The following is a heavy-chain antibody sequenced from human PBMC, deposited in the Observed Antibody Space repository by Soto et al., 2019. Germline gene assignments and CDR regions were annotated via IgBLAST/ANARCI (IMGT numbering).Heavy chain of an antibody. Sequence: GGSLSLSCAASGFTFSDYYMSWIRQAPGRGLEWVSYISSSGSTIYYADSVKGRFTISRDNAKNSLYLQMNSLRAEDTAVYYCARAPYYDILTGYKYNWFDPWGQGTLVTVSS. V-gene: IGHV3-11*01. D-gene: IGHD3-9*01. CDR1: GFTFSDYY. J-gene: IGHJ5*02. CDR3: ARAPYYDILTGYKYNWFDP. CDR2: ISSSGSTI.